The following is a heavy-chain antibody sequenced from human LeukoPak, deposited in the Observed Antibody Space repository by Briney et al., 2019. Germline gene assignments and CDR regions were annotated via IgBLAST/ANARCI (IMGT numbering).Heavy chain of an antibody. CDR1: GGTFSSYA. J-gene: IGHJ4*02. CDR3: ARDHNGYCSGGSCYYFDY. Sequence: SVKVSCKASGGTFSSYATSWVRQAPGQGLEWMGRIIPILGTANYAQKFQGRVTITADKTTSTAYMELSSLRSEDTAVYYCARDHNGYCSGGSCYYFDYWGQGTLVTVSS. CDR2: IIPILGTA. D-gene: IGHD2-15*01. V-gene: IGHV1-69*04.